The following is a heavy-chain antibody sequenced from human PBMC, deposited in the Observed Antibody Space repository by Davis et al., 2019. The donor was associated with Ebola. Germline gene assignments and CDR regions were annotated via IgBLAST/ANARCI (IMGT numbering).Heavy chain of an antibody. Sequence: ASVKVSCKASGYTFTSYGISWVRQAPGQGLEWMGWISAYNGNTNYAQKFQGRVTITADKSTSTAYMELSSLRSEDTAVYYCATRREGYTWAEEYWGQGTVVTVSS. CDR3: ATRREGYTWAEEY. CDR1: GYTFTSYG. V-gene: IGHV1-18*01. CDR2: ISAYNGNT. J-gene: IGHJ4*02. D-gene: IGHD5-24*01.